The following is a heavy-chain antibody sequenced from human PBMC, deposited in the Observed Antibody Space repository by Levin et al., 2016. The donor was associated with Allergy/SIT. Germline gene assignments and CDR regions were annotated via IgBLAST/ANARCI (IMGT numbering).Heavy chain of an antibody. V-gene: IGHV4-61*02. J-gene: IGHJ5*02. D-gene: IGHD2-15*01. Sequence: SETLSLTCTVSGGSISSGDYYWSWVRQPAGKGLELIGRIYSNGRTSYNPSVRSRITMSVATSQNQFSLQLKSVTAADTAVYYCARTPDAWGQGILVTVSS. CDR3: ARTPDA. CDR2: IYSNGRT. CDR1: GGSISSGDYY.